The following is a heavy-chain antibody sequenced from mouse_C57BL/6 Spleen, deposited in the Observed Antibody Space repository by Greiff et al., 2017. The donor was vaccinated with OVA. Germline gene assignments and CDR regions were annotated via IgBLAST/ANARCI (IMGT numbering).Heavy chain of an antibody. V-gene: IGHV1-42*01. CDR2: INPSTGGT. D-gene: IGHD4-1*01. J-gene: IGHJ2*01. CDR1: GYSFTGYY. Sequence: QLKESGPELLKPGASVKISCKASGYSFTGYYMNWVKQSPEKSLEWIGEINPSTGGTTYNQKFKAKATLTVDKSSSTAYMQLKSLTSEDSAVYYCARPLTGTWDFDYWGQGTTLTVSS. CDR3: ARPLTGTWDFDY.